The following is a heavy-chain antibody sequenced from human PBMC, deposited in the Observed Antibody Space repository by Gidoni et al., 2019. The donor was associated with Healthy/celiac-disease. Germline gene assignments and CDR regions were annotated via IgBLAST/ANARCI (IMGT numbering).Heavy chain of an antibody. V-gene: IGHV5-10-1*03. D-gene: IGHD2-15*01. CDR2: IDPSDSYT. Sequence: EVQLVQSGAEVKKPGESLRISCQGSGYSFTSYWISWVRQMPGKGLEWMGRIDPSDSYTNYSPSFQGHVTISADKSISTAYLQWSSLKASDTAMYYCVGSVRYCSGGSCLSQPGADYYYMDVWGKGTTVTVSS. CDR1: GYSFTSYW. J-gene: IGHJ6*03. CDR3: VGSVRYCSGGSCLSQPGADYYYMDV.